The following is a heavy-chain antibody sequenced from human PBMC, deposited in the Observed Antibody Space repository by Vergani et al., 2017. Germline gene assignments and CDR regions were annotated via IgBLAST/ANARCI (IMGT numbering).Heavy chain of an antibody. J-gene: IGHJ4*02. V-gene: IGHV3-30-3*01. CDR1: GFALNRHA. CDR3: VRGRGLCAGGRCYTEAWDY. D-gene: IGHD2-2*02. CDR2: ISFDGTNE. Sequence: QVQLVESGGGVVQPGTSLRLSCVVSGFALNRHAMYWVRQAPGKGLEWLVGISFDGTNEYYPDLVKGRFTISRDIAKNTLYLQVRSLRLEDTGVYHCVRGRGLCAGGRCYTEAWDYWGQGTPVTVSS.